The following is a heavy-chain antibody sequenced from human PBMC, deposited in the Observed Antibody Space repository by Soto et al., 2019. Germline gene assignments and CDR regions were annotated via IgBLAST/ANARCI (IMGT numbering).Heavy chain of an antibody. CDR1: GFTISSHW. D-gene: IGHD2-2*01. CDR3: AREVAPAALPPSSLMDV. CDR2: VNSDGTST. J-gene: IGHJ6*02. Sequence: GGSLRLSCAASGFTISSHWMHWVRQCPGKGLVWVSRVNSDGTSTNYADSVKGRLTISRDNAKNTLYLQMNSLRAEDTAMYYCAREVAPAALPPSSLMDVWGQGTT. V-gene: IGHV3-74*01.